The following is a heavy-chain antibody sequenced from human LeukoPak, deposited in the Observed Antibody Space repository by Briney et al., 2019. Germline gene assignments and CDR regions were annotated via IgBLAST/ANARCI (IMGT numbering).Heavy chain of an antibody. V-gene: IGHV1-2*02. CDR3: ARGLMSAVGVGYFDY. J-gene: IGHJ4*02. Sequence: GASVKVSCKASGYTFTAYSIHWVRQAPGQGLEWLGWINPNSGDTNYAQKFQGRVTVTRDTSITTAYMELSRLKSDDTAVYYCARGLMSAVGVGYFDYWGQGTLVTVSS. CDR2: INPNSGDT. CDR1: GYTFTAYS. D-gene: IGHD1-26*01.